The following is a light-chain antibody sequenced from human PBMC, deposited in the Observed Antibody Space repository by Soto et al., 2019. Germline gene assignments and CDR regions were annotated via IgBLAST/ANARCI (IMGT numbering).Light chain of an antibody. J-gene: IGLJ3*02. CDR1: SSNLGAGYE. V-gene: IGLV1-40*01. CDR2: GNR. CDR3: QAYDYSLTASV. Sequence: QPVLTQPPSVSGAPGQRVTISCTGNSSNLGAGYEVHWYQQLPGAAPKLVIFGNRNRPSGVPERFSGSKSGTSASLAITGLQAEDEADYYCQAYDYSLTASVFGGGTKLTVL.